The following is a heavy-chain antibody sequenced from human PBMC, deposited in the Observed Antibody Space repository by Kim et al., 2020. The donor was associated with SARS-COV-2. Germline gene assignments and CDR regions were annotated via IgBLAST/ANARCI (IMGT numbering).Heavy chain of an antibody. CDR3: ARDFSGYVPPNWFDP. V-gene: IGHV3-21*01. J-gene: IGHJ5*02. D-gene: IGHD5-12*01. Sequence: DSVKGRFTISRDNAKNSLYLQMNSLRAEDTAVYYCARDFSGYVPPNWFDPWGQGTLVTVSS.